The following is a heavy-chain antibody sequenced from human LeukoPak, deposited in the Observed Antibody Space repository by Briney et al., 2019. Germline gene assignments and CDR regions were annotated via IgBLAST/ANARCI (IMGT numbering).Heavy chain of an antibody. V-gene: IGHV3-48*03. J-gene: IGHJ4*02. CDR1: GFIFSSYE. CDR2: ISSSGSTI. Sequence: PGGSLRLSCAASGFIFSSYEMNWVRQAPGKGLEWVSYISSSGSTISYADSVKGRFTISRDNAKNSLYLQMNSLRAEDTAVYYCARAFGTGFYYGTSGQIGVYWGQGTLVTVSS. D-gene: IGHD3-22*01. CDR3: ARAFGTGFYYGTSGQIGVY.